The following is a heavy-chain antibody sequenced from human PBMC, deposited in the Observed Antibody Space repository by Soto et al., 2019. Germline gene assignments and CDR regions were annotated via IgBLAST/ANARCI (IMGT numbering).Heavy chain of an antibody. D-gene: IGHD2-2*01. CDR1: GFTFSSYA. Sequence: QPGGSLRLSCAASGFTFSSYAMSWVRQAPGKGLEWVSAISGSGGSTYYANSVKGRFTISRDNSKNTLYLQMNSLRAEDTAVYYCAKGVVPAANSYYYYGMDVWGQGTTVTVSS. CDR2: ISGSGGST. CDR3: AKGVVPAANSYYYYGMDV. J-gene: IGHJ6*02. V-gene: IGHV3-23*01.